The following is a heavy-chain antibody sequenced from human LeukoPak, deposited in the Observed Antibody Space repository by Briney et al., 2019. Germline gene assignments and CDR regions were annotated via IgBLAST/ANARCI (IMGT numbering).Heavy chain of an antibody. CDR2: INPSGGST. Sequence: ASVKVSCKASGYTFTSYYMHWVRQAPGQGLEWVGIINPSGGSTSYAQKFQGRVTMTRDTSTSTVYMELSSLRSEDTAVYYCAIGRPTYCGGDCYAVYDYWGQGTLVTVSS. CDR1: GYTFTSYY. J-gene: IGHJ4*02. CDR3: AIGRPTYCGGDCYAVYDY. D-gene: IGHD2-21*02. V-gene: IGHV1-46*01.